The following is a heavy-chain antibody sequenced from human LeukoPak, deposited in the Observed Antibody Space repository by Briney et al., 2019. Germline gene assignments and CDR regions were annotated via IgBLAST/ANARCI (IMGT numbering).Heavy chain of an antibody. CDR1: GFTFSSYG. CDR3: AKEMLLWFGELDYYGMDV. D-gene: IGHD3-10*01. V-gene: IGHV3-30*18. J-gene: IGHJ6*02. Sequence: GGSLRLSCAASGFTFSSYGMHWVRQAPGKGLEWVAVIPYDGSNKYYADSVKGRFTISRDNSKNTLYLQMNSLRAEDTAVYYCAKEMLLWFGELDYYGMDVWGQGTTVTVSS. CDR2: IPYDGSNK.